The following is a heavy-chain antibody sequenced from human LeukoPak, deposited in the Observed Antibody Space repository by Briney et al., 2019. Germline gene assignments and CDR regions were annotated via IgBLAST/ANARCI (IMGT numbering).Heavy chain of an antibody. CDR3: ARGPRYGSGSYSGGFDP. Sequence: SVNASCKPSGYTFTSYDINWVRQATGQGLEWMGWMNPNSGKTGYAQKFQGRVTMTRNTSISTAYMELSSLRSEDTAVYYCARGPRYGSGSYSGGFDPWGQGTLVTVSS. D-gene: IGHD3-10*01. CDR1: GYTFTSYD. V-gene: IGHV1-8*01. J-gene: IGHJ5*02. CDR2: MNPNSGKT.